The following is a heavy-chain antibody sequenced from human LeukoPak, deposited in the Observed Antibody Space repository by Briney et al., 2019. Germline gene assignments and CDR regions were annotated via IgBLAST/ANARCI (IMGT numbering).Heavy chain of an antibody. J-gene: IGHJ6*03. Sequence: SETLSLTCAVYGGSFSGYYWSWIRQPPGKGLEWIGEINHSGSTNYNPSLKSRVTISVDTSKNQFSLKLSSVTAADTAVYYCARLTSQYCSSTSCFPTSYYYYYMGVWGKGTTVTVSS. CDR3: ARLTSQYCSSTSCFPTSYYYYYMGV. V-gene: IGHV4-34*01. D-gene: IGHD2-2*01. CDR1: GGSFSGYY. CDR2: INHSGST.